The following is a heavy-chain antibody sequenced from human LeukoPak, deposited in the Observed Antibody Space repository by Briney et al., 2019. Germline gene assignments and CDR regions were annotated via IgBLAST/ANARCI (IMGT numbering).Heavy chain of an antibody. CDR3: ANSDTAMAPFDY. D-gene: IGHD5-18*01. Sequence: SVKVSCKASGGTFSSYAISWVRQAPGQGLEWMGGIIPIFGTANYAQKFQGRVTITADESTSTAYMELSSLRSEDTAVYYCANSDTAMAPFDYWGQGTLVTVSS. CDR2: IIPIFGTA. V-gene: IGHV1-69*13. CDR1: GGTFSSYA. J-gene: IGHJ4*02.